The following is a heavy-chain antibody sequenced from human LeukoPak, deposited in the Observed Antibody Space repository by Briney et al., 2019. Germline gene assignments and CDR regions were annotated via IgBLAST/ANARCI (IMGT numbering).Heavy chain of an antibody. J-gene: IGHJ4*02. V-gene: IGHV3-30*18. Sequence: TGGSLRLSCAASGFTFSSYGMHWVRQAPGKGLEWVAVISYDGSNKYYADSVKGRFTISRDNSKNTLYLQMNSLRAKDTAVYYCANLAWSGADFDYWGQGTLVTVSS. D-gene: IGHD1-26*01. CDR2: ISYDGSNK. CDR1: GFTFSSYG. CDR3: ANLAWSGADFDY.